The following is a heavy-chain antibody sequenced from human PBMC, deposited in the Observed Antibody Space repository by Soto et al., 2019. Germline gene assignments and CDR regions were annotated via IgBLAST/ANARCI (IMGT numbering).Heavy chain of an antibody. J-gene: IGHJ6*02. D-gene: IGHD1-1*01. V-gene: IGHV3-33*06. Sequence: PGGSLRLSCAASGFTFSSYGMHWVRQAPGKGLEWVAVIWYDGSNKYYADSVKGRFTISRDNSKNTLYLQMNSLRAEDTAVYYCAKDIAQHYYYYGMDVWGQGTTVTVSS. CDR3: AKDIAQHYYYYGMDV. CDR2: IWYDGSNK. CDR1: GFTFSSYG.